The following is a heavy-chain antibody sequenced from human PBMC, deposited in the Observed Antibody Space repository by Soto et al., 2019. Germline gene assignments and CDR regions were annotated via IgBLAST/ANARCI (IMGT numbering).Heavy chain of an antibody. J-gene: IGHJ1*01. CDR2: IYHSGTT. Sequence: QVQLQESGPGLVKPSGTLSLTCAVSGGSISSSNLWNTNWWSWLRQPPGKGLEWIGEIYHSGTTNYHPSLNSRVTISLDKPKSPCALKVSSVTAADPAVDYCAPGSPSKHGGQGTLVTVSS. D-gene: IGHD3-10*01. V-gene: IGHV4-4*02. CDR1: GGSISSSNLWNTNW. CDR3: APGSPSKH.